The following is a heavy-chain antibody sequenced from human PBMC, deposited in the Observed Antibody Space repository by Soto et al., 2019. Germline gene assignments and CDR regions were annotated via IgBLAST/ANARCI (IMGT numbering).Heavy chain of an antibody. CDR2: ISGSGGST. D-gene: IGHD3-16*02. CDR3: AKGVNTALSWYYYYMDV. V-gene: IGHV3-23*01. Sequence: GGSLRLSCAASGFTFSSYAMSWVRQAPGKGLEWVSAISGSGGSTYYADSVKGRFTISRDNSKNTLYLQMNSLRAEDTAVYYCAKGVNTALSWYYYYMDVWGKGTTVTVSS. CDR1: GFTFSSYA. J-gene: IGHJ6*03.